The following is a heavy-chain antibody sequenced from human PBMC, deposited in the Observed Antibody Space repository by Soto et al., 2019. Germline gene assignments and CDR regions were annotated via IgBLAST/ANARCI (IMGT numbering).Heavy chain of an antibody. J-gene: IGHJ5*02. V-gene: IGHV4-34*01. Sequence: PSETLSLTCAVYGGSFSGYYWSWIRQPPGKGLEWIGEINHSGSTNYNPSLKSRVTISVDTSKNQFSLKLSSVTAADTAVYYCARGGVTYYDFWSGYYEHRPVYNWFDPWGQGTLGTVS. CDR1: GGSFSGYY. CDR2: INHSGST. D-gene: IGHD3-3*01. CDR3: ARGGVTYYDFWSGYYEHRPVYNWFDP.